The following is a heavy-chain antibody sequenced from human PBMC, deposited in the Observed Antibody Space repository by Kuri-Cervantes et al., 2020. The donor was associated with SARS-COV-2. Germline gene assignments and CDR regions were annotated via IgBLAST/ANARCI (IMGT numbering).Heavy chain of an antibody. Sequence: ETLSLTCAASGFTFSSYSMNWVRQAPGKGLEWVSYISSSSSTIYYADSVKGRFTISRDNAKNSLYLQMNSLRDEDTAVYYCARGSEAGYYYFDYWGQGTLVTVSS. J-gene: IGHJ4*02. CDR1: GFTFSSYS. V-gene: IGHV3-48*02. CDR3: ARGSEAGYYYFDY. CDR2: ISSSSSTI. D-gene: IGHD3-9*01.